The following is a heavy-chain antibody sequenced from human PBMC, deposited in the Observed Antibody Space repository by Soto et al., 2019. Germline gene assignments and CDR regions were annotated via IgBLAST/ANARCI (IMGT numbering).Heavy chain of an antibody. CDR3: ARQDYGDFSTYYFDY. J-gene: IGHJ4*02. CDR2: MYYSGST. D-gene: IGHD4-17*01. Sequence: SETLSLTCTVSGGSISSSSYYWGWIRQPPGKGLEWIGSMYYSGSTYYNPSLKSRVTISVDTSKNQFSLKLSSVTAADTAVYYCARQDYGDFSTYYFDYWGQGTLVTVSS. V-gene: IGHV4-39*01. CDR1: GGSISSSSYY.